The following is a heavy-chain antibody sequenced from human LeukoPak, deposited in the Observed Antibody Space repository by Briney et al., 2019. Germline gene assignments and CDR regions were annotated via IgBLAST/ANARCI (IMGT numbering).Heavy chain of an antibody. CDR2: VNSDGSST. CDR3: ACSAT. J-gene: IGHJ5*02. CDR1: GFTFTNYW. Sequence: GGSLRLSCAASGFTFTNYWMHWVRQAPGKGLVWVSRVNSDGSSTTYADSVKGRFTISRDNVKNTVHLQTNSLRAEDTGVYYCACSATWGQGTPVTVSS. V-gene: IGHV3-74*01. D-gene: IGHD2-15*01.